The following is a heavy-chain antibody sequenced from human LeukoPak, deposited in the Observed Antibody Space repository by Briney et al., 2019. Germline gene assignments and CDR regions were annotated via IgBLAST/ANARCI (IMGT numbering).Heavy chain of an antibody. CDR3: ARDGLAVAGGFDP. CDR1: GYTFSGYY. Sequence: ASVKVSCKASGYTFSGYYIHWVRQAPGQGLEWMGWINPNSGGTKYAQKFQGRVTMTRDTSISTAYMELRSLRSDDTAVYYCARDGLAVAGGFDPWGQGTLVTVSS. J-gene: IGHJ5*02. V-gene: IGHV1-2*02. CDR2: INPNSGGT. D-gene: IGHD6-19*01.